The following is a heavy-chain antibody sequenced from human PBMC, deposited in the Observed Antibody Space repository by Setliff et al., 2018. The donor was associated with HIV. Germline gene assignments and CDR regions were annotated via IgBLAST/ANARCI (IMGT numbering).Heavy chain of an antibody. J-gene: IGHJ6*03. V-gene: IGHV4-61*09. CDR1: GGSISSGSYY. CDR2: IYTSGST. Sequence: PSETLSLTCTVSGGSISSGSYYWSWIRQPAGKGLEWIGHIYTSGSTNYNPSLKSRVTISVDRSKNQFSLKLSSVTAADTAVYYCARVILGGPLYYYYYMDVWGKGTTVTVSS. D-gene: IGHD3-16*01. CDR3: ARVILGGPLYYYYYMDV.